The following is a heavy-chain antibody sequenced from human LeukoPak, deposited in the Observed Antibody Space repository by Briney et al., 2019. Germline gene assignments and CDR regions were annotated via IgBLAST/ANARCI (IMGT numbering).Heavy chain of an antibody. V-gene: IGHV1-8*01. CDR3: ARVRGIAARPARYYFDY. D-gene: IGHD6-6*01. J-gene: IGHJ4*02. CDR2: MNPNSGNT. CDR1: GYTFTSYD. Sequence: ASVKVSCKASGYTFTSYDINWVRQATGQGLGWMGWMNPNSGNTGYAQKFQGRVTMTRNTSISTAYMELSSLRSEDTAVYYCARVRGIAARPARYYFDYWGQGTLVTVSS.